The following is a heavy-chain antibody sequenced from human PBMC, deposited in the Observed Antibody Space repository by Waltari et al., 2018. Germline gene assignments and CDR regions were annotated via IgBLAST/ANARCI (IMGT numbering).Heavy chain of an antibody. Sequence: QVQLVKSGAEVKKPGSSVKVSCKASGGTFSSYAISWVRQAPGQGLEWMGGIIPIFGTANYAQKFQGRVTITTDESTSTAYMELSSLRSEDTAVYYCARGRKKMVISYYFDYWGQGTLVTVSS. CDR3: ARGRKKMVISYYFDY. CDR2: IIPIFGTA. D-gene: IGHD2-8*01. CDR1: GGTFSSYA. J-gene: IGHJ4*02. V-gene: IGHV1-69*05.